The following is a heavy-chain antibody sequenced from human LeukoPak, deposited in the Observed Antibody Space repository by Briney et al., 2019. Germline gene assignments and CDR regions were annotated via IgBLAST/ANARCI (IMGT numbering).Heavy chain of an antibody. V-gene: IGHV1-69*05. J-gene: IGHJ5*02. CDR3: ARDLKGIAALDWFDP. CDR2: IIPIFGTA. CDR1: GGTFSSYA. Sequence: SVKVSCKASGGTFSSYAISWVRQAPGQGLEWMGGIIPIFGTANYAQKFQGRVTITTDESTSTAYMELSSLRSEDTAVYYCARDLKGIAALDWFDPWGQGTLVTGSS. D-gene: IGHD6-13*01.